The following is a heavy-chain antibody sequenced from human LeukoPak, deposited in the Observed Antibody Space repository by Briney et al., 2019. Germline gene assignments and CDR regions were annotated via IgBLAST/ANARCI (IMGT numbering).Heavy chain of an antibody. D-gene: IGHD3-10*01. J-gene: IGHJ5*02. CDR3: ASVHYHLGS. Sequence: SETLSLTCAIYGDSFSSKTAAWNWIRQSPSRGLEWLGRTYFRPRWLTEYAVSVESRIIIHPDTSKNQFSLQMMSVTPEDTAVYYVASVHYHLGSWGQGTLVTVSS. CDR1: GDSFSSKTAA. V-gene: IGHV6-1*01. CDR2: TYFRPRWLT.